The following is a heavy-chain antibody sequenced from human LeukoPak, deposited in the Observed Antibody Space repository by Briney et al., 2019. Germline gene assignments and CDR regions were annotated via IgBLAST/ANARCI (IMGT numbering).Heavy chain of an antibody. CDR3: TTAPGYSSGWYGGY. Sequence: PGGSLRLSCAASGFTFSNAWMSWVRQAPGKGLEWVGRIKRKTDGGTTDYAAPVKGRFTISRDDSKNTLYLQMNSLKTEDTAVYYCTTAPGYSSGWYGGYWGQGTLVTVSS. J-gene: IGHJ4*02. V-gene: IGHV3-15*01. CDR1: GFTFSNAW. CDR2: IKRKTDGGTT. D-gene: IGHD6-19*01.